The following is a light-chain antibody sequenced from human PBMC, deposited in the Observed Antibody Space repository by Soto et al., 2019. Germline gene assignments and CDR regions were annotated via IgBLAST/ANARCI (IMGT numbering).Light chain of an antibody. J-gene: IGLJ1*01. CDR3: TSYTNRYTYV. Sequence: QSALTQPASESGSPGQSITISCTGTSSDVGGYDYVGWYQQHPGKAPKLMIYNVYNRPSGVSFRFSGSKSGNTASLTISGLQTEDEADYYCTSYTNRYTYVFGTGTKLTVL. V-gene: IGLV2-14*01. CDR1: SSDVGGYDY. CDR2: NVY.